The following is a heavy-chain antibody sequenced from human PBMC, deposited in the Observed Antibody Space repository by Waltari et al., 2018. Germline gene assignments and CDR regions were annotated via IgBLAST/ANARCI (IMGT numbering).Heavy chain of an antibody. J-gene: IGHJ4*02. Sequence: EVQLVEAGGGLFKPGGSLRPPCAASGFTFSNYRMNWVRQAPGKGLEWVSFISSSTSYINYADSVRGRFTISRDNARNSLYLQMNSLRADDTAVYYCARGDGSSGLDYWGQGILVTVSS. V-gene: IGHV3-21*01. CDR2: ISSSTSYI. CDR3: ARGDGSSGLDY. CDR1: GFTFSNYR. D-gene: IGHD6-19*01.